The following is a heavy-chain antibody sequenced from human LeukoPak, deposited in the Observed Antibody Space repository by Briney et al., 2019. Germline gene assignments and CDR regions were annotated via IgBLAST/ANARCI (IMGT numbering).Heavy chain of an antibody. CDR1: GYTFTGYY. D-gene: IGHD2-2*01. CDR2: INPNSGGT. J-gene: IGHJ4*02. Sequence: ASVKVSCKASGYTFTGYYMHWVRQAPGQGLEWMGWINPNSGGTNYAQKFQGRVTMTRDTSISTAYMELRSLRSDDTAVYYCAREVSYQLLPFDYWGQGTLVTVSS. CDR3: AREVSYQLLPFDY. V-gene: IGHV1-2*02.